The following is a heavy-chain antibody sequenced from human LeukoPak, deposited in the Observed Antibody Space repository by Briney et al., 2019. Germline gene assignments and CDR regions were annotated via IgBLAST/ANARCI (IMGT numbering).Heavy chain of an antibody. D-gene: IGHD3-10*01. CDR2: ISSSSTI. J-gene: IGHJ4*02. V-gene: IGHV3-48*02. CDR3: ARRITMVRGVIPYFDY. CDR1: GFTFSSYS. Sequence: GGSLILSCAASGFTFSSYSMNWVRQAPGKGLEWVSYISSSSTIYYADSVKGRFTISRDNAKNSLYLQMHSLRDEDTAVYYCARRITMVRGVIPYFDYWGQGTLVAVSS.